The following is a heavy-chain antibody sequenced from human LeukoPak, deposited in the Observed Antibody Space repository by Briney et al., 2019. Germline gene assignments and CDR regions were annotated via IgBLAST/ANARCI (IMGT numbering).Heavy chain of an antibody. Sequence: GRSLRLSCEASGFTFSTYGMHWVRQAPGKGLEWVAVIWYDGSKAYYADFVKGRVTISRDTSKNTLYLQMNSLKTEDTAVYYCTTAPRDTATRPFYYYYYGMDVWGQGTTVTVSS. J-gene: IGHJ6*02. CDR2: IWYDGSKA. CDR1: GFTFSTYG. D-gene: IGHD5-18*01. CDR3: TTAPRDTATRPFYYYYYGMDV. V-gene: IGHV3-33*01.